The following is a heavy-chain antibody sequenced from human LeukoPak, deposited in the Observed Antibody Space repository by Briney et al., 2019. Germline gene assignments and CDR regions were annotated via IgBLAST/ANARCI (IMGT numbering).Heavy chain of an antibody. J-gene: IGHJ4*02. V-gene: IGHV4-59*01. D-gene: IGHD3-10*01. CDR2: IYYSGST. Sequence: XIRQXXXKGXXWFGYIYYSGSTNYNPSLKSRVTISVDTSKNQFSLKLSSVTAADTAVYYCASSFGNYALDYWGQGTLVTVSS. CDR3: ASSFGNYALDY.